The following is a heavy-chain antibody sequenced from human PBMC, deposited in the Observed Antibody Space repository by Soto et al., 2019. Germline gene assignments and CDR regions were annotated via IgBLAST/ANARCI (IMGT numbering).Heavy chain of an antibody. Sequence: EVQLVESGGGLIQPGGSLRLICAASGLSVTANYMTWVCQAPGKGLEWLSIIYRGGGTYYADSLKGRAIISRDGSRNMVFLQMNSLTAEDAGVYYCARRDDSETFDIWGRGTAVNVSS. CDR2: IYRGGGT. CDR3: ARRDDSETFDI. CDR1: GLSVTANY. D-gene: IGHD5-18*01. V-gene: IGHV3-53*01. J-gene: IGHJ3*02.